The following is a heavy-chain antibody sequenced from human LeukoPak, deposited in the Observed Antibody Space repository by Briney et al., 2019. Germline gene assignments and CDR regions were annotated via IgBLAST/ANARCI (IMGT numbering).Heavy chain of an antibody. Sequence: SETLSLTCTVPGGSFTSGTCYWSWIRQPPGKGLEWIGYIYYSGSTNYNPSLKSRVTVSVDTSKNQCSLKLSSVTTADTAVYYCTRSTNLEAFDIWGQGTMVTVSS. D-gene: IGHD2-8*01. V-gene: IGHV4-61*01. CDR3: TRSTNLEAFDI. J-gene: IGHJ3*02. CDR2: IYYSGST. CDR1: GGSFTSGTCY.